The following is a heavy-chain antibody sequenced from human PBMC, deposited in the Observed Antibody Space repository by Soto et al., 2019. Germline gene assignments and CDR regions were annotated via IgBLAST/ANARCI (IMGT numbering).Heavy chain of an antibody. V-gene: IGHV3-30*03. CDR1: GFTFSSYG. D-gene: IGHD2-2*01. J-gene: IGHJ3*02. CDR2: ISYDGSNK. Sequence: PWGSLRLSCAASGFTFSSYGMHWVRQAPGKGLEWVAVISYDGSNKYYADSVKGRFTISRDNSKNTLYLQINSLRAEDTAVYYCASSTIDIVEVPAATLGVFDIWGQGTMVTVSS. CDR3: ASSTIDIVEVPAATLGVFDI.